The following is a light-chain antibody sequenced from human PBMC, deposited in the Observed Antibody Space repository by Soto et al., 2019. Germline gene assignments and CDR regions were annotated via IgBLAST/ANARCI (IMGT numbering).Light chain of an antibody. J-gene: IGLJ1*01. CDR3: SSYTTTTTLEV. CDR2: EVS. Sequence: QSALTQPASVSGSPGQSIIISCTGTSSDVGGYNYVSWYQHHPGKAPKLMIYEVSNRPSGVSNRFSGSKSGNTASLTISGLQGEDEADYYCSSYTTTTTLEVFGTGTKGTVL. CDR1: SSDVGGYNY. V-gene: IGLV2-14*01.